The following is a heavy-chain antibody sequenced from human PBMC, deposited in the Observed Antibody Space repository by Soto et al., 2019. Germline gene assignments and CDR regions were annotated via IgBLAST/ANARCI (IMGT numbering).Heavy chain of an antibody. CDR2: ISGSGGTT. J-gene: IGHJ4*02. CDR3: AKGLVGGSPYDLDC. CDR1: GFTFNTYA. V-gene: IGHV3-23*01. D-gene: IGHD1-26*01. Sequence: GGSLRLSCAASGFTFNTYAMTWVRQAPGKGLEWVSAISGSGGTTYYADSVKGRFTISRDNSKNTMFLQMNSLRADDTAVYYSAKGLVGGSPYDLDCWGQGTPVTVSS.